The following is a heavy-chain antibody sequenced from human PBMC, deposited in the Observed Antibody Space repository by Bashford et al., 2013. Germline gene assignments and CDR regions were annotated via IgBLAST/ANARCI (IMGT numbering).Heavy chain of an antibody. J-gene: IGHJ5*02. CDR2: INPKSGDT. Sequence: ASVKVSCKASGYTFSGYYIFWVRQVPGQGLEWMGWINPKSGDTNYAQKFQGRVTLTGDVSTSTAYMELTSLTSDDTGVYYCARDFRKQVGARPGGWFDPWGQGTLVTVSS. D-gene: IGHD1-26*01. V-gene: IGHV1-2*02. CDR1: GYTFSGYY. CDR3: ARDFRKQVGARPGGWFDP.